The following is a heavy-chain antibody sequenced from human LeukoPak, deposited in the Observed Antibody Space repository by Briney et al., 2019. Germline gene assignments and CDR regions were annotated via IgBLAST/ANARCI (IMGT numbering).Heavy chain of an antibody. V-gene: IGHV1-3*01. CDR3: ARSYYYDSNGYFDY. D-gene: IGHD3-22*01. J-gene: IGHJ4*02. Sequence: ASVKVSCKASGYTFTTYAMHWVRQAPGQRLEWMGWINAGNGNTEYSQTFQGRVTITRDTSASTAYMELSSLRSEDTAVYYCARSYYYDSNGYFDYWGQGTLVTASS. CDR1: GYTFTTYA. CDR2: INAGNGNT.